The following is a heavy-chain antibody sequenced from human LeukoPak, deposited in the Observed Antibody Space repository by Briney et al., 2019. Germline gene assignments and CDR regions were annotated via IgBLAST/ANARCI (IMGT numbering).Heavy chain of an antibody. CDR2: ISYDGSNK. V-gene: IGHV3-30*04. CDR3: ARGEVITMDRFGVYDAFDI. CDR1: GFTFSSYA. Sequence: GRSLRLSCAASGFTFSSYAMHWVRQAPGKGLEWVAVISYDGSNKYYADSVKGRFTISRDNSKNTLYLQMNSLRAEDTAVYYCARGEVITMDRFGVYDAFDIWGQGTMVTVSS. D-gene: IGHD3-10*01. J-gene: IGHJ3*02.